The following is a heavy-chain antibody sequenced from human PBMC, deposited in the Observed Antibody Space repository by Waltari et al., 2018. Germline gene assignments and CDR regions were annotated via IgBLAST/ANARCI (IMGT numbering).Heavy chain of an antibody. V-gene: IGHV4-38-2*01. CDR3: ARHPDTGTTSRGVDY. CDR2: IYHSGST. D-gene: IGHD1-7*01. J-gene: IGHJ4*02. Sequence: QVQLQESGPGLVKPSETLSLTCAVSGYSISSGYYWGWIRQPPGKGLEWIGSIYHSGSTYYNPSLKSRVTISVDTSKNQFSLKLSSVTAADTAVYYCARHPDTGTTSRGVDYWGQGTLVTVSS. CDR1: GYSISSGYY.